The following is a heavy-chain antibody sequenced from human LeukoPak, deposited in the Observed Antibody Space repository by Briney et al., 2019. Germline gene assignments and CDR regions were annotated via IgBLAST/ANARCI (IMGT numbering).Heavy chain of an antibody. Sequence: GGSLRLSCAASGFTFDDYAMHCVRQAPGEGLEWVSGIGWKSANLGYADSVKGRFPISRDNAKNSLYLQMNSLRAEDSAFYYCAKGHGGYYSSFDYWGQGILVTVSS. CDR1: GFTFDDYA. J-gene: IGHJ4*02. CDR2: IGWKSANL. V-gene: IGHV3-9*01. D-gene: IGHD3-22*01. CDR3: AKGHGGYYSSFDY.